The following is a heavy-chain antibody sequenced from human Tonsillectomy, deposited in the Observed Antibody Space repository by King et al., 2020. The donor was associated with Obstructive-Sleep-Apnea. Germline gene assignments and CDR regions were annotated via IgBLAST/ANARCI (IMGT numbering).Heavy chain of an antibody. D-gene: IGHD3-10*01. Sequence: VQLVESGAEVKKPGSSVKVSCKASGGTFSSYAISWVRQAPGQGLEWMGRIIPILGIANYAQKFQGRVTITADKSTSTAYMELSSLRSEDTAVYYCARHSVNITMVRGVIAPLYYYYGMDVWGQGTTVTVSS. CDR2: IIPILGIA. V-gene: IGHV1-69*09. CDR3: ARHSVNITMVRGVIAPLYYYYGMDV. CDR1: GGTFSSYA. J-gene: IGHJ6*02.